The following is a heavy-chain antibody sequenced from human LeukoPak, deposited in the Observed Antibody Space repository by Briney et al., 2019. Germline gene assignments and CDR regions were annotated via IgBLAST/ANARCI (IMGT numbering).Heavy chain of an antibody. CDR3: ARDGPRGAFDI. V-gene: IGHV4-31*03. CDR1: GGSISSGGYY. Sequence: PSETLSLTCTVSGGSISSGGYYWSWIRQHPGKGLEWIGYIYYSGSTYYNPSLKSRVTISVDTSKNQFSLKLSSVTAADTAVYYCARDGPRGAFDIGGQGTMVTVSS. J-gene: IGHJ3*02. CDR2: IYYSGST. D-gene: IGHD3-10*01.